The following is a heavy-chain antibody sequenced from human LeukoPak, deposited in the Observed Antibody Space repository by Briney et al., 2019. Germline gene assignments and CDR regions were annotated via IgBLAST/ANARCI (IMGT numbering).Heavy chain of an antibody. D-gene: IGHD3-22*01. CDR2: ISGSGGSK. V-gene: IGHV3-23*01. J-gene: IGHJ2*01. Sequence: GGSLRLSCAASGFTFSSYAMSWVRQAPGKGLEWVSAISGSGGSKYYADSVKGRFTISRDNSKNTLYLQMNSLRAEDTAVYYCAKDPHYYDSSGYYEYFDLWGRGTLVTVSS. CDR1: GFTFSSYA. CDR3: AKDPHYYDSSGYYEYFDL.